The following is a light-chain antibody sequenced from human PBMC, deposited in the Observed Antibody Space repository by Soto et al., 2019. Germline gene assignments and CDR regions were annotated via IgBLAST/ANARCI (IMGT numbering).Light chain of an antibody. CDR2: DAS. CDR3: QQYNNPYT. J-gene: IGKJ2*01. Sequence: DMQMTPSPSTLVASVGDRVTITCRASQSISNWLAWYQQKPGKAPKLLIYDASSLESGVPSRFSGSGSGTEFTLTISSLQPDDFPTYYCQQYNNPYTFGQGTKLEIK. CDR1: QSISNW. V-gene: IGKV1-5*01.